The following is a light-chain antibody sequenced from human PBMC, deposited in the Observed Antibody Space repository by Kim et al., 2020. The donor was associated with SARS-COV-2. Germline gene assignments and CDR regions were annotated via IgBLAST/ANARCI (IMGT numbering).Light chain of an antibody. V-gene: IGKV3-15*01. Sequence: EIVMTQSPATLSVSPGERATLSCRASQSVSSNLAWYQQKPGQAPRLLIYGTSTRATGTPSRFSGSGSGTDFTLTISSLQSEDFAVYYCQHYNNWPPWTFGQGTKGEIK. CDR3: QHYNNWPPWT. CDR2: GTS. J-gene: IGKJ1*01. CDR1: QSVSSN.